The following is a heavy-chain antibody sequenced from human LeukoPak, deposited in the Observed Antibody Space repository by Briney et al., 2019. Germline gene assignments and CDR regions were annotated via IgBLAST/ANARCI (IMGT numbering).Heavy chain of an antibody. D-gene: IGHD2-15*01. J-gene: IGHJ4*02. CDR2: IDYSGST. Sequence: PSETLSLSCTVSGGSISTYYWSWIRQPPGKGREWIAYIDYSGSTSYNPSLKSRVSISIDTSKNQFSLRLSSVTAADTAVYYCARHSKTYWDFDYWGQGTLVTVSS. CDR3: ARHSKTYWDFDY. V-gene: IGHV4-59*08. CDR1: GGSISTYY.